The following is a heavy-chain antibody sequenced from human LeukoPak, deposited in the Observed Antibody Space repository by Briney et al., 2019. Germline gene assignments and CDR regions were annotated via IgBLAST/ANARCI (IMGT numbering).Heavy chain of an antibody. CDR3: ASLTMITFGGVIVDSRFDY. J-gene: IGHJ4*02. D-gene: IGHD3-16*02. CDR1: GGSISSGDYY. CDR2: LYYSGST. V-gene: IGHV4-30-4*01. Sequence: TPETLSLTCTVSGGSISSGDYYWSWIRQPPGKGLEWMGYLYYSGSTYYNPSLKSRVTISVDTSKNQFSLKLSSVTAADTAVYYCASLTMITFGGVIVDSRFDYWGQGTLVTVSS.